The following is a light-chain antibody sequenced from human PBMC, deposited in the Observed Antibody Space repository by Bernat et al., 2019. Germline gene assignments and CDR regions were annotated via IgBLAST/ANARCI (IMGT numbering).Light chain of an antibody. CDR1: QSISSW. V-gene: IGKV1-5*03. CDR3: QQYDTSSNT. J-gene: IGKJ1*01. Sequence: DIQMTQSPSTLSASVGDRVTITCHASQSISSWLAWYQQKPGKAPKHLIYEASTLQTGVPSRFSGSGSGTEFTLTISSPQPDDFATYPCQQYDTSSNTFGQGTKVEVK. CDR2: EAS.